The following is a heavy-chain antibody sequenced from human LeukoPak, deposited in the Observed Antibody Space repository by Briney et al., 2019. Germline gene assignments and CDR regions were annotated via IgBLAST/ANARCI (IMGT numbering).Heavy chain of an antibody. J-gene: IGHJ4*02. V-gene: IGHV4-4*07. CDR1: GGSITSYY. CDR2: IYITGST. D-gene: IGHD4-17*01. Sequence: SETLSLTCTVSGGSITSYYWSWIRQSAGKGLEWIGRIYITGSTTYNPSLKSRVTMSLDTSKNQFSLKLTSVTAADTAVYYCARLKATVSIHAYFDSWGQGTLVTVSS. CDR3: ARLKATVSIHAYFDS.